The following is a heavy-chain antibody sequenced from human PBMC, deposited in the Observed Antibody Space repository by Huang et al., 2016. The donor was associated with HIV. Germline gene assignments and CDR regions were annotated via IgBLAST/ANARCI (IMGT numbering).Heavy chain of an antibody. J-gene: IGHJ3*02. V-gene: IGHV3-30*16. CDR1: GFPFNHHA. Sequence: QVQLVESGGGVGQPGRSLRLSCAASGFPFNHHAMHWVRQAHGKGLVWVAFISNDGSNNDYADSVKGRFTISRDSSKSTLFLHMTSLRTEGTAVYYCARAKDTWDAYDIWGQGTMVIVSS. CDR2: ISNDGSNN. CDR3: ARAKDTWDAYDI. D-gene: IGHD5-18*01.